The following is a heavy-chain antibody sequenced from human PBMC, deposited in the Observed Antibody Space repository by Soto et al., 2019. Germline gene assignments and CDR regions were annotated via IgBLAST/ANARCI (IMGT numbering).Heavy chain of an antibody. CDR3: ARAHFGVGVGSSGYYYGMDV. CDR1: GGTFSGYA. CDR2: IIPIFGTA. D-gene: IGHD3-16*01. Sequence: SVKVSCKASGGTFSGYAISWVRQAPGQGLEWMGGIIPIFGTANYAQKFQGRVTITADESTSTAYMELSSLRSEDTAVYYCARAHFGVGVGSSGYYYGMDVWGQGTTVTVSS. V-gene: IGHV1-69*13. J-gene: IGHJ6*02.